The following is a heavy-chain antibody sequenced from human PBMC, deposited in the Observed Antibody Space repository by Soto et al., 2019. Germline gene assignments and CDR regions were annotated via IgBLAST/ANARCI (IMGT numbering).Heavy chain of an antibody. CDR2: IGTAGDT. CDR1: GFTFSSYD. J-gene: IGHJ4*02. V-gene: IGHV3-13*01. Sequence: EVQLVESGGGLVQPGGSLRLSCAASGFTFSSYDMHWVRQATGKGLEWVSAIGTAGDTYYPGAVKGRFTISRENVKNSLYLQMNSLRAGDTAVYYCARGDSTGDLPLWGQGTLVTVSS. D-gene: IGHD7-27*01. CDR3: ARGDSTGDLPL.